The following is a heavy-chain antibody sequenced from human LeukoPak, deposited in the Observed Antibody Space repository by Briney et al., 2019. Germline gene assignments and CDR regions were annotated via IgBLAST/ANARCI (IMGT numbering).Heavy chain of an antibody. V-gene: IGHV4-38-2*02. Sequence: SETLSLTCTVSGYSISSGYFWGWIRQPPGKGLQCIGTIYHSGSTYYNPSLKSRVTISVDTSKNQFSLKLNSVTAADTAVYYCARIYSSSWFLNWFDPWGQGTLVTVSS. CDR1: GYSISSGYF. J-gene: IGHJ5*02. D-gene: IGHD6-13*01. CDR2: IYHSGST. CDR3: ARIYSSSWFLNWFDP.